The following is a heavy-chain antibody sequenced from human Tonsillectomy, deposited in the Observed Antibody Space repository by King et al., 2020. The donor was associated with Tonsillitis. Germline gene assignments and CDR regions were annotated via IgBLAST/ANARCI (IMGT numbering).Heavy chain of an antibody. CDR3: ARASRGYYDSSGYWNAFDI. J-gene: IGHJ3*02. D-gene: IGHD3-22*01. CDR2: INSSGST. V-gene: IGHV4-61*02. CDR1: GGSISSGSYY. Sequence: VQLQESGPGLVKPSQTLSLTCTVSGGSISSGSYYWSWIRQPAGKGLEWIGRINSSGSTNYNPSLKSRVTISVDTSKNQFSLKLSSVTAADTAVYYCARASRGYYDSSGYWNAFDIWGQGTMVTVSS.